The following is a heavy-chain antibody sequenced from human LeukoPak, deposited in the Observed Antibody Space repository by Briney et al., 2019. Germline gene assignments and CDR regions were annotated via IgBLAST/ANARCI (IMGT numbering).Heavy chain of an antibody. CDR2: IYYSGST. D-gene: IGHD2-2*01. V-gene: IGHV4-59*01. CDR3: ARGPYQLLLFDY. CDR1: GFSIGDNYY. Sequence: PSETLSLTCTVSGFSIGDNYYWGWIRQPPGKGLEWIGYIYYSGSTNYNPSLKSRVTISVDTSKNQFSLKLSSVTAADTAVYYCARGPYQLLLFDYWGQGTLVTVSS. J-gene: IGHJ4*02.